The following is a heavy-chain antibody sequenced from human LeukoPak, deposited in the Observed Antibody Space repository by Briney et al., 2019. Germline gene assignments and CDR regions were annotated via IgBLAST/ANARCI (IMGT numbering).Heavy chain of an antibody. J-gene: IGHJ4*02. D-gene: IGHD3-22*01. Sequence: EPSETLSLTCTVSGASITRYYWSWIRHPPGKGMEWIVYFTYSGNTNYSPSLSSRITISVDTAKNQFSLKLSSVTAGDTAVYYCARGWDYYDSSGYEFDYWGQGTLVTVSS. CDR3: ARGWDYYDSSGYEFDY. CDR1: GASITRYY. CDR2: FTYSGNT. V-gene: IGHV4-59*12.